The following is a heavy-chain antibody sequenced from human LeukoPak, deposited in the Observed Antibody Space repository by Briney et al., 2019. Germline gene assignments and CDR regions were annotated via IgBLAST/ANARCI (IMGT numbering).Heavy chain of an antibody. Sequence: PSETLSLTCTVSGGSISSYYWSWIRQPPGKGLEWIGYIYYSGSTNYNPSLKSRVTISEDTSKNQFSLKLSSVTAADTAVYYCARLNSSGWYIWFDPWGQGTLVTVSS. CDR1: GGSISSYY. CDR2: IYYSGST. J-gene: IGHJ5*02. V-gene: IGHV4-59*01. D-gene: IGHD6-19*01. CDR3: ARLNSSGWYIWFDP.